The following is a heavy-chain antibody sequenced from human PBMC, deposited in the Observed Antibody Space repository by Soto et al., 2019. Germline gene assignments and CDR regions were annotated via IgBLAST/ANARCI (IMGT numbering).Heavy chain of an antibody. CDR2: IKQDGSEK. CDR3: ARDPPVLRFLEWSYYYYYMDV. V-gene: IGHV3-7*01. D-gene: IGHD3-3*01. Sequence: GGSLRLSCAASGFTFSSYWMSWVRQAPGKGLEWVANIKQDGSEKYYVDSVKGRFTISRDNAKNSLYLQMNSLRAEDTAVYYCARDPPVLRFLEWSYYYYYMDVWGKGTTVTVSS. J-gene: IGHJ6*03. CDR1: GFTFSSYW.